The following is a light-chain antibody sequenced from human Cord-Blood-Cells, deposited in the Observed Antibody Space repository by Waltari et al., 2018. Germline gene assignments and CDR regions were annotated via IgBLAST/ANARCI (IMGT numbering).Light chain of an antibody. CDR2: YVS. CDR3: SSYTSSSTLV. Sequence: QSALTQPASVSGSPGQSITLPCTGTRSDVGGYNNSSCYQQHPGKAPNPMIYYVSTRPSGVSNRFSGAKSGNTASLTISGLQAEDEADYYCSSYTSSSTLVFGGGTKLTVL. J-gene: IGLJ3*02. V-gene: IGLV2-14*01. CDR1: RSDVGGYNN.